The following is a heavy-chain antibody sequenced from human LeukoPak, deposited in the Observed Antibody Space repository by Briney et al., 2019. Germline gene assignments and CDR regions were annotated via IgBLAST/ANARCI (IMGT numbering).Heavy chain of an antibody. J-gene: IGHJ4*02. V-gene: IGHV1-69*13. D-gene: IGHD1-26*01. CDR2: IIPIFGTA. CDR3: ARDSGSYRLFDY. Sequence: SVKVSCKASGYTFTSYAMNWVRQAPGQGLEWMGGIIPIFGTANYAQKFQGRVTITADESTSTAYMELSSLRSEDTAVYYCARDSGSYRLFDYWGQGTLVTVSS. CDR1: GYTFTSYA.